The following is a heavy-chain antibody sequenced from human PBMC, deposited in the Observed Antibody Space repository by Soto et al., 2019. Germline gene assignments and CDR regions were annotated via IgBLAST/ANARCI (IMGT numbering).Heavy chain of an antibody. CDR3: ARVHTYYAILTGYSLASYGMDV. Sequence: GGSLRLSCAASGFTFSSYEMNWVRQAPGKGLEWVSYISSSGSTIYYADSVKGRFTISRDNAKNSLYLQMNSLRAEDTAVYYCARVHTYYAILTGYSLASYGMDVWGQGTKVTVYS. CDR1: GFTFSSYE. J-gene: IGHJ6*02. V-gene: IGHV3-48*03. CDR2: ISSSGSTI. D-gene: IGHD3-9*01.